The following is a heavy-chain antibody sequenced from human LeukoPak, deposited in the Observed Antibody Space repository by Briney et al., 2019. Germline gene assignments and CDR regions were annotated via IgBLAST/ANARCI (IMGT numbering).Heavy chain of an antibody. CDR3: AREPFWSGYYSNLHFDY. D-gene: IGHD3-3*01. Sequence: GGSLRLSCAASGFTFNTYAMSWVRQAPGKGLEWVSTISGSIDNTYYADSVKGRFTISRDNAKNSLYLQMNSLRAEDTAVYYCAREPFWSGYYSNLHFDYWGQGTLVTVSS. V-gene: IGHV3-23*01. J-gene: IGHJ4*02. CDR1: GFTFNTYA. CDR2: ISGSIDNT.